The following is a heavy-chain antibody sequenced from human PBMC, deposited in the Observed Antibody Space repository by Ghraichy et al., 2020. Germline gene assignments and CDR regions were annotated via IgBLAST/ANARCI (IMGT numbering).Heavy chain of an antibody. Sequence: GGSLRLSCAASGFTFSSYGMHWVRQAPGKGPEWVAVISYDGSNKYYADSVKGRFTISRDNSKNTLYLQMNSLRAEDTAVYYCAKDVLRYCSGGSCKYFDYWGQGTLVTVSS. CDR1: GFTFSSYG. V-gene: IGHV3-30*18. D-gene: IGHD2-15*01. CDR2: ISYDGSNK. CDR3: AKDVLRYCSGGSCKYFDY. J-gene: IGHJ4*02.